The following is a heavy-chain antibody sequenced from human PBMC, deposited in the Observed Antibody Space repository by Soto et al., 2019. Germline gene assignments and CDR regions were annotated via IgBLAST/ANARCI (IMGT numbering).Heavy chain of an antibody. J-gene: IGHJ4*02. V-gene: IGHV3-48*01. CDR2: ISSSSSTI. D-gene: IGHD2-8*01. CDR1: GFTFSSYS. CDR3: ASDSFVLLVYATLFDY. Sequence: GGSLRLSCAASGFTFSSYSMNWVRQAPGKGLEWVSYISSSSSTIYYTHSVTGRFTISRDNAKNSLYLQMNSLRAEDTAVYYCASDSFVLLVYATLFDYWGQGTLVTVSS.